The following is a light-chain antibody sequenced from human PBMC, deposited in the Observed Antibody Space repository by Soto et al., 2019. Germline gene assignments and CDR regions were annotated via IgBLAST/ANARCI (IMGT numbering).Light chain of an antibody. CDR3: QQYDNWPPRT. Sequence: EIVMTQSPASLSVSPGETATLSCRASQSISNSLAWYQQKPGQAPSLLIYGASTRATGIPARFSGSGSGTEFTLTISSLQSEDSALYYCQQYDNWPPRTFGQGTKLEIK. J-gene: IGKJ2*01. V-gene: IGKV3-15*01. CDR1: QSISNS. CDR2: GAS.